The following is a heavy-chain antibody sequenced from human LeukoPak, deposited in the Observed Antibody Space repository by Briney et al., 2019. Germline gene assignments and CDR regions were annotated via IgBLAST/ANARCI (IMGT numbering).Heavy chain of an antibody. CDR3: ARDLTGYCSSTSCYGNRDYYYYTDV. CDR2: IYTSGST. J-gene: IGHJ6*03. CDR1: GGSISSYY. Sequence: SETLSLTCTVSGGSISSYYWSWIRQPAGKGLEWIGRIYTSGSTNYNPSLKSRVTMSVDTSKNQFSLKLSSVTAADTAVYYCARDLTGYCSSTSCYGNRDYYYYTDVWGKGTTVTVSS. V-gene: IGHV4-4*07. D-gene: IGHD2-2*01.